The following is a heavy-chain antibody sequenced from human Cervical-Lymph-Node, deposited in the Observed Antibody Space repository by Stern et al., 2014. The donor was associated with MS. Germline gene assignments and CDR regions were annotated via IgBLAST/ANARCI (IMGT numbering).Heavy chain of an antibody. D-gene: IGHD5-24*01. V-gene: IGHV7-4-1*01. CDR1: GFSFTCYG. CDR2: INTNAGTS. Sequence: QVQLVESGAALMKPGASVKVSCTGHGFSFTCYGMNWVRQAPGQGLEWMGSINTNAGTSTNAQDLTGRCVFSMTPHGRTAELMIPSLKAEDTAEYYCLSDYNWGQGTLVTVSS. J-gene: IGHJ4*02. CDR3: LSDYN.